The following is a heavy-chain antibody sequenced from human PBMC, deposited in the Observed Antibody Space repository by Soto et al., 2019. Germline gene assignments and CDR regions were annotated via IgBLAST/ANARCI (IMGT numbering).Heavy chain of an antibody. Sequence: QVQLVESGGGVVQPGRSLRLSCAASGFTFSSYGMHWVRQAPGKGLEWVAVIWYDGTNQYYADSVKGRFTISRDNSKNTLYLQMNSLRAEETAVYYCARDHERRPLPGYCIGRGCERGLVDYWGQGTLVTVSS. V-gene: IGHV3-33*01. CDR2: IWYDGTNQ. D-gene: IGHD2-15*01. J-gene: IGHJ4*02. CDR1: GFTFSSYG. CDR3: ARDHERRPLPGYCIGRGCERGLVDY.